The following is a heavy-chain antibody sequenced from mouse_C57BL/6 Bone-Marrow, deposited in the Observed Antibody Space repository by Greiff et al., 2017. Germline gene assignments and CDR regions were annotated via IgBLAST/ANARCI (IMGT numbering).Heavy chain of an antibody. CDR3: ARRRFWCFDV. Sequence: VKLMESGAELVRPGASVKLSCKASGYTFTDYYIHWVKQRPGQGLEWIARIYPGSGNTYYNEKFKGKATLTAEKSSSTASMQLGSLTSEDSAVYFCARRRFWCFDVWGTGTTVTVSS. V-gene: IGHV1-76*01. CDR1: GYTFTDYY. CDR2: IYPGSGNT. J-gene: IGHJ1*03.